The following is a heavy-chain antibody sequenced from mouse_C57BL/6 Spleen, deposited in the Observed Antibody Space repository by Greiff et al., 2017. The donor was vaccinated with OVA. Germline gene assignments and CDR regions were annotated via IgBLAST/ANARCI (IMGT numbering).Heavy chain of an antibody. Sequence: VQGVESGAELVKPGASVKLSCKASGYTFTEYTIHWVKQRSGQGLEWIGWFYPGSGSIKYNEKFKDKATLTADKSSSTVYMELSRLTSEDSAVYFCARHEEKASAMDYWGQGTSVTVSS. CDR1: GYTFTEYT. J-gene: IGHJ4*01. CDR2: FYPGSGSI. V-gene: IGHV1-62-2*01. D-gene: IGHD6-1*01. CDR3: ARHEEKASAMDY.